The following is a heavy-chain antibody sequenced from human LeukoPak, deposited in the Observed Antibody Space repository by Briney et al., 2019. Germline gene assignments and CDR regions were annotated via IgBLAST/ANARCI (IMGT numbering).Heavy chain of an antibody. CDR2: IYHSGST. D-gene: IGHD2-2*01. CDR1: GGSISSSNW. J-gene: IGHJ5*02. Sequence: SETLSLTCAVSGGSISSSNWWSWVRQPPGKGLEWIGEIYHSGSTNYNPSLKSRVTISVDKSKNQFSLKLSSVTAADTAVYYCARAVVPAARAMDPWGQGTLVTVSS. CDR3: ARAVVPAARAMDP. V-gene: IGHV4-4*02.